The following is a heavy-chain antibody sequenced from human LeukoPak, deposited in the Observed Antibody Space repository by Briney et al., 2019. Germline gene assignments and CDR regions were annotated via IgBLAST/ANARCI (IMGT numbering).Heavy chain of an antibody. J-gene: IGHJ4*02. Sequence: PGGSLRLSCAASGFTFDDYGMSWVRQAPGKGLEWVSGINWNGGSTGYADSVKGRFTISKDNAKNSLYLQMNSLRAEDTALYYCARDYRGYRAPYYFDYWGQGTLVTVSS. CDR1: GFTFDDYG. V-gene: IGHV3-20*04. D-gene: IGHD2-15*01. CDR3: ARDYRGYRAPYYFDY. CDR2: INWNGGST.